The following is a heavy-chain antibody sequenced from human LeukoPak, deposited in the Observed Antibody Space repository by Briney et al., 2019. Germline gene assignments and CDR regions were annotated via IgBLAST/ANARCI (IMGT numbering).Heavy chain of an antibody. CDR3: AREGGDGYSFGF. Sequence: GGSLRLSCAASGFTLSSFSMHWVRQAPGKGLVWVSRINGDGNRTTYADSVRGRFTISRDNAKNTVHLQMNSLRAEDTAVYYCAREGGDGYSFGFWGQGTLVTVSS. D-gene: IGHD5-24*01. V-gene: IGHV3-74*01. CDR2: INGDGNRT. J-gene: IGHJ4*02. CDR1: GFTLSSFS.